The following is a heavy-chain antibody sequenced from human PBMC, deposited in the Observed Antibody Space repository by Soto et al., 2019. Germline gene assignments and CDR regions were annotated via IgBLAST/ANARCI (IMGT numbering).Heavy chain of an antibody. Sequence: GASVKVSCKASGYTFTVYYMHWVRQAPGQGLEWMGWINPKSGGTMYPQKFQGRVTMTWDTSISTAYMALTRLRSDDTAVYYCARDLAKGGGSAGFDYWGKGTLVTDSS. CDR3: ARDLAKGGGSAGFDY. CDR1: GYTFTVYY. D-gene: IGHD1-26*01. J-gene: IGHJ4*02. V-gene: IGHV1-2*02. CDR2: INPKSGGT.